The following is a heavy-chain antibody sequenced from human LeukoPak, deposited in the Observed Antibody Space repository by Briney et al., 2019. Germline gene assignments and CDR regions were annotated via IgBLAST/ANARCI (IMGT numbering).Heavy chain of an antibody. CDR1: GFTFSSYE. CDR2: ISNSGSTK. CDR3: ARDGSFGSGSYADY. V-gene: IGHV3-48*03. Sequence: GGSLRLSCAASGFTFSSYEMNWVRQGPGKGLEWVSCISNSGSTKYYADSVKGRFTVSRDNADNLLYLQMNSLRAEDTAVYYCARDGSFGSGSYADYWGQGTLVTVSS. D-gene: IGHD3-10*01. J-gene: IGHJ4*02.